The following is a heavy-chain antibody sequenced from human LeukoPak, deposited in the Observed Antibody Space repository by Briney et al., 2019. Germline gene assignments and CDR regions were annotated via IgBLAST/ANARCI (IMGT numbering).Heavy chain of an antibody. Sequence: GSLRLSCAASGLTFSDFAMSWVRQAPGKGLEWVSGISATGGSTYYTDSVRGRFTISRDNSKITLYLQMNSLRAEDTAVYYCAKDTIFGVVIIKDAFDIWGQGTMVTVSS. J-gene: IGHJ3*02. D-gene: IGHD3-3*01. CDR2: ISATGGST. V-gene: IGHV3-23*01. CDR3: AKDTIFGVVIIKDAFDI. CDR1: GLTFSDFA.